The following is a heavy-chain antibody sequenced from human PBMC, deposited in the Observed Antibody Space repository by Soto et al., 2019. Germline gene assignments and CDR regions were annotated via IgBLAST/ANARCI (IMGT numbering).Heavy chain of an antibody. CDR2: INPNSGGT. D-gene: IGHD6-6*01. CDR3: AREGADGSSALSIDY. V-gene: IGHV1-2*04. Sequence: ASVKVSCKASGYTFTGYYMHWVRQAPGQGLEWMGWINPNSGGTNYAQKFQGWVTMTRDTSISTAYMELSRLRSDDTAVYYCAREGADGSSALSIDYWGQGTLVTVSS. J-gene: IGHJ4*02. CDR1: GYTFTGYY.